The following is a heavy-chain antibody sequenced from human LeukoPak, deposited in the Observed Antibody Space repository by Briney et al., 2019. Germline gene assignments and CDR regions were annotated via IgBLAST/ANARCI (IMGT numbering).Heavy chain of an antibody. J-gene: IGHJ6*03. Sequence: ASVKVSCKASGYTFTSYYMHWVRQAPGQGLEWMGIINPSGCSTSYAQKFQGRVTMTRDTSTSTVYMELSRLRSDDTAVYYCAREFRIDYSSSSLDYYYYMDVWGKGTTVTVSS. D-gene: IGHD6-6*01. CDR2: INPSGCST. CDR1: GYTFTSYY. CDR3: AREFRIDYSSSSLDYYYYMDV. V-gene: IGHV1-46*01.